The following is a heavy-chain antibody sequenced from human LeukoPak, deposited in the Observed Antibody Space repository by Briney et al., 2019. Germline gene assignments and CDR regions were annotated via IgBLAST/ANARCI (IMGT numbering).Heavy chain of an antibody. J-gene: IGHJ4*02. V-gene: IGHV3-30*02. CDR3: AKDFSVVIASRDYFDY. D-gene: IGHD2-21*01. CDR1: GFTFSSYG. Sequence: GGSLRLSCAASGFTFSSYGMHWVRQAPGKGLEWVAFIRYDGSNKYYADSVKGRFTISRDNSKNTLYLQMNSLRAEDTAVYYCAKDFSVVIASRDYFDYWGQGTLVTVSS. CDR2: IRYDGSNK.